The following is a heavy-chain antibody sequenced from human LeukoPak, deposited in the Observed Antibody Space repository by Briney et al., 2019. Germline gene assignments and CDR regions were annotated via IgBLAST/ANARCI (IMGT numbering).Heavy chain of an antibody. Sequence: GGSLRLSCAASGFTFSSYAMHWVRQAPGKGLEWVSAISGSGGSTYYADSVKGRFTISRDNSKNTLYLQMNSLRAEDTAVYYCAKDRYDSGGIDAFDIWGQGTMVTVSS. D-gene: IGHD3-22*01. CDR1: GFTFSSYA. J-gene: IGHJ3*02. CDR3: AKDRYDSGGIDAFDI. V-gene: IGHV3-23*01. CDR2: ISGSGGST.